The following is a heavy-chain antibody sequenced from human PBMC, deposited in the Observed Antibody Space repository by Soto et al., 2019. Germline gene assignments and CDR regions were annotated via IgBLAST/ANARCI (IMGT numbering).Heavy chain of an antibody. CDR2: IHPGESDT. V-gene: IGHV5-51*01. D-gene: IGHD3-22*01. CDR1: GYSCTTYW. CDR3: ARERYYYDSSGYYHRSFDY. Sequence: PGESLNVSSKSCGYSCTTYWSRWVRQMTGKGLEWMGIIHPGESDTRYSPSFQGQVTISADKSISTAYPQWSSLKASDTAMYYCARERYYYDSSGYYHRSFDYWGQGSLVTVSS. J-gene: IGHJ4*02.